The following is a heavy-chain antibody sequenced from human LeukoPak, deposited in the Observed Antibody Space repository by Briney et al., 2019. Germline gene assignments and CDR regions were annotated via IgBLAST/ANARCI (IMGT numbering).Heavy chain of an antibody. CDR3: ATDLWFGDNWFDP. D-gene: IGHD3-10*01. V-gene: IGHV4-34*01. CDR2: INHSGST. J-gene: IGHJ5*02. Sequence: SETLSLTCAVYGGSFSGYYWSWIRQPPGKGLEWIEEINHSGSTNYNPSLKSRVTISVDTSKNQFSLKLSSVTAADTAVYYCATDLWFGDNWFDPWGQGTLVTVSS. CDR1: GGSFSGYY.